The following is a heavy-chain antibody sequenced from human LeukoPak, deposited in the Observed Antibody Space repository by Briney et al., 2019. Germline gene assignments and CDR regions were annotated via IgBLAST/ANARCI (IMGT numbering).Heavy chain of an antibody. CDR1: GGSFSGYY. Sequence: SETLSLTCAVYGGSFSGYYWSWIRQPPGKGLEWIGEINHSGSTNYNPSLKSRVTISVDTSKNQFSLKLSSVTAADTAVYCCARSYPYYDFWSGAYYMDVWGKGTTVTVSS. J-gene: IGHJ6*03. CDR2: INHSGST. CDR3: ARSYPYYDFWSGAYYMDV. V-gene: IGHV4-34*01. D-gene: IGHD3-3*01.